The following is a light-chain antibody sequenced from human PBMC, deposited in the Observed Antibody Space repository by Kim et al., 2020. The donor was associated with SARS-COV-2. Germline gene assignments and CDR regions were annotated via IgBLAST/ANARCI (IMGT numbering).Light chain of an antibody. V-gene: IGKV3-11*01. Sequence: EVVLTQSPATLSLSPGETATLSCRASQTVIDYLAWYQQKPGQAPRLLIYDASHRATGIPARFRGSGSGTDFTLIISGLEPEDSAVYYCQQRSNWPRTFGQGTKVDIK. J-gene: IGKJ1*01. CDR1: QTVIDY. CDR3: QQRSNWPRT. CDR2: DAS.